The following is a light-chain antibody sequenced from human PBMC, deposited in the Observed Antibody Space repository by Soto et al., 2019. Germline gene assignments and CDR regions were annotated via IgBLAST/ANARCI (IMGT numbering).Light chain of an antibody. CDR1: QTITFY. CDR3: QQSYSSPPLS. Sequence: DIQMTQSPSSLSASVGDKVTITCRASQTITFYLNWYQQKPGKAPILLISAASSLQSGVPSRFSGSGSGTDFTLTISGLQPEDFATFNCQQSYSSPPLSYGRGTKVEIK. V-gene: IGKV1-39*01. J-gene: IGKJ4*01. CDR2: AAS.